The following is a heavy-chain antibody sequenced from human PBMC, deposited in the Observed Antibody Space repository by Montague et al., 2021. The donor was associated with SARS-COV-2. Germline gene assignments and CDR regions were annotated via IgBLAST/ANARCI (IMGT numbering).Heavy chain of an antibody. Sequence: SLRLSCAASGFTVSRYWLTWVRQAPGKGLEWVANIKEDVSEQYYLYSXKVLFTISRDNAKNSLSLQMNSLRAEDTAVYYCARTGYFASGNYVWGQGTLVTVSS. CDR1: GFTVSRYW. CDR3: ARTGYFASGNYV. J-gene: IGHJ4*02. V-gene: IGHV3-7*01. CDR2: IKEDVSEQ. D-gene: IGHD3-10*01.